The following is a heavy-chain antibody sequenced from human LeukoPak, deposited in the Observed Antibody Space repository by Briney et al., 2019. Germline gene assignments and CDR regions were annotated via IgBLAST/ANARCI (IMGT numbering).Heavy chain of an antibody. CDR3: ARVSMVRGAY. V-gene: IGHV3-30-3*01. CDR2: ISYDGSNK. D-gene: IGHD3-10*01. J-gene: IGHJ4*02. CDR1: GFTFSSYA. Sequence: GGSLRLSCAASGFTFSSYAMHWVRQAPGKGLEWVAVISYDGSNKYYADSVKGRFTISRDNSKNTLYLQMNSLRAEDTAVYYCARVSMVRGAYWGQGTLVTVSS.